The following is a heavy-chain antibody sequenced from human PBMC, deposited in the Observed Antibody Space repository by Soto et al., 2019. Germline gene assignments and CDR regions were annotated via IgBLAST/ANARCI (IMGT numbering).Heavy chain of an antibody. CDR3: ERGVDDRGIVVVPADNPFYYGMAV. CDR2: IIPLSATT. J-gene: IGHJ6*02. Sequence: QVQLVQSGTEVKKPGSSVKVSGKASGGTLSNNAISWVRQAPGQGLEWMCGIIPLSATTNYAQKFQGRVTIAAYRPPSTAYMELTSLTYEHTAVYYCERGVDDRGIVVVPADNPFYYGMAVWGQRPKVP. CDR1: GGTLSNNA. V-gene: IGHV1-69*06. D-gene: IGHD2-2*01.